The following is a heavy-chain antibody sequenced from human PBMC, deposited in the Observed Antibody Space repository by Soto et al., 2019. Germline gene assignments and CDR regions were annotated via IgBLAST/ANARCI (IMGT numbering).Heavy chain of an antibody. V-gene: IGHV4-30-4*01. CDR2: IYYSGSN. Sequence: QVQLQESGPGLVKPSQTLSLTCTVSGGSISSGDYYWSWIRQPPGKGLTWIGYIYYSGSNYYNPSLKSRVTISVDMSKNQFSLKLSSVTAAATAVYYCPRSPVVGANYGTSAFDYWGQGTLVTVSS. D-gene: IGHD2-15*01. CDR1: GGSISSGDYY. J-gene: IGHJ4*02. CDR3: PRSPVVGANYGTSAFDY.